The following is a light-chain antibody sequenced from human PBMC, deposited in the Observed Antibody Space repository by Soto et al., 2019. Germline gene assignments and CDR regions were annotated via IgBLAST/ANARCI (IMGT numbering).Light chain of an antibody. CDR1: QSVSSY. CDR2: DAS. V-gene: IGKV3-11*01. CDR3: QQRSNWPPGALT. J-gene: IGKJ4*01. Sequence: EIVLTQSPATLSLSPGERATLSCRASQSVSSYLAWYQHKPDQAPRLLIDDASNRATGIPARFSGSGSGTDFPLTISSLEHEDFAVYDCQQRSNWPPGALTFGGGTKVEIK.